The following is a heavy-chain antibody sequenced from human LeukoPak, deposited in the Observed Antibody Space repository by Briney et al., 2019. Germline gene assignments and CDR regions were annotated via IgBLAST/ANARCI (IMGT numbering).Heavy chain of an antibody. J-gene: IGHJ3*02. CDR2: INPNSGGT. Sequence: LWASVKVSCKASGYTFTGYYMHWVRQAPGQGLEWMGWINPNSGGTNYAQKFQGWVTMTRDTSISTAYMELSRLRSDDTAVYYCARVALLDAFDIWGQGTMVTVSS. V-gene: IGHV1-2*04. CDR1: GYTFTGYY. CDR3: ARVALLDAFDI.